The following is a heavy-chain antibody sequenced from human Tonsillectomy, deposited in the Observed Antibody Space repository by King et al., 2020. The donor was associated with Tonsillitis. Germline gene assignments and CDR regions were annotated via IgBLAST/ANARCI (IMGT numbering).Heavy chain of an antibody. J-gene: IGHJ4*02. Sequence: QLVQSGAEVKKPGESLKISCKGSGYNFTTYWIGWVCQMPGKGLTWMVINYTEYFYARYSPSFQGQVSKSAHKAILTAYLQWSSLKASDTAIFYCARGEGFDFDYWGQGTLVTVSS. V-gene: IGHV5-51*01. CDR1: GYNFTTYW. CDR2: NYTEYFYA. D-gene: IGHD3-16*01. CDR3: ARGEGFDFDY.